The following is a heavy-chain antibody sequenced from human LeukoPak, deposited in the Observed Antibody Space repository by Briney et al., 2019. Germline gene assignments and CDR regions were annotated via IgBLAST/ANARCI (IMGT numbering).Heavy chain of an antibody. CDR3: SRSGFDYHYYFGMDV. D-gene: IGHD5-12*01. CDR1: GFTFSSYA. Sequence: GGSLRLSCEASGFTFSSYAMSWVRQAPGKGLEWVSSISGSGGSIFYGDSVQGRFTISRATSKNILYLQMNSLRAEDTAVYYCSRSGFDYHYYFGMDVWGQGTTVTVSS. CDR2: ISGSGGSI. J-gene: IGHJ6*02. V-gene: IGHV3-23*01.